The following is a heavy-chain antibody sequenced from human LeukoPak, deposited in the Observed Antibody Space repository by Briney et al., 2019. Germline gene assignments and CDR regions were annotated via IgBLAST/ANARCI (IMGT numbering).Heavy chain of an antibody. J-gene: IGHJ4*02. CDR2: ISNTDETR. D-gene: IGHD6-19*01. CDR3: AREIVSAVAGNFDY. CDR1: GFNFRSYE. Sequence: GRSLRLFCSASGFNFRSYELNWVRQAPGRGLEWVSYISNTDETRTYADSVKGRFTISRDNAKNSLHLEMNSLRAEDTAVYCAREIVSAVAGNFDYWGQGTLVTVSS. V-gene: IGHV3-48*03.